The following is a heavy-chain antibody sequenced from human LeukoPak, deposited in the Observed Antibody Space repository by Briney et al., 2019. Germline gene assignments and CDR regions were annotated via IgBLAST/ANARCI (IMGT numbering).Heavy chain of an antibody. CDR1: DYTFTSYG. Sequence: ASVKVSCKASDYTFTSYGISWVRQAPGQGLEWMGWISAYNGNTNYAQKLQGRVTMTTDTSTSTAYMELSSLRSEDTAVYYCARGGYSYGYGWFDPWGQGTLVTVSS. V-gene: IGHV1-18*01. D-gene: IGHD5-18*01. J-gene: IGHJ5*02. CDR3: ARGGYSYGYGWFDP. CDR2: ISAYNGNT.